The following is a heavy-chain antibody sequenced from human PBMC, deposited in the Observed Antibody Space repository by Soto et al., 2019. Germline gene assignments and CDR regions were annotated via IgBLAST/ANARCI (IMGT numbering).Heavy chain of an antibody. J-gene: IGHJ6*03. Sequence: ASVKVSCKASGYTFTSYDINWVRQATGQGLEWMGWMNPNSGNTGYAQKFQGRVTMTRNTSISTAYMELSSLRSEDTAVYYCARGLRAYYDFWSGYPPYYYYYMDVWGKGTTVTSP. D-gene: IGHD3-3*01. V-gene: IGHV1-8*01. CDR2: MNPNSGNT. CDR1: GYTFTSYD. CDR3: ARGLRAYYDFWSGYPPYYYYYMDV.